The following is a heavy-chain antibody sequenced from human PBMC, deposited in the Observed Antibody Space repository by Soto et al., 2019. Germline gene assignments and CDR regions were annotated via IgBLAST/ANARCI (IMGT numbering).Heavy chain of an antibody. Sequence: SETLSLTCTVSGGSISSGGYYWSWIRQHPGKGLEWIGYIIYSGSTYYNPSLKSRVTISLDTSKNQFSLRLSSVTAADTAVYYCSSSNYGDTIIDSWGTGTLVTVSS. V-gene: IGHV4-31*03. J-gene: IGHJ4*02. CDR2: IIYSGST. D-gene: IGHD4-17*01. CDR3: SSSNYGDTIIDS. CDR1: GGSISSGGYY.